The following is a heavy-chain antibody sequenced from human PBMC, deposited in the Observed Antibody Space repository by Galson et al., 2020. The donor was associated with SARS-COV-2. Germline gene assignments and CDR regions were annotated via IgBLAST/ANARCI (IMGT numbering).Heavy chain of an antibody. D-gene: IGHD1-7*01. CDR3: ARDPGGRELDY. Sequence: GESLKISCAASGFMFSSYWMHWVRQAPGKGLVWVSSNYFDGSSTRYADSVKGRFTISRDNAKNTLYLQMNSLRVEDTALYYCARDPGGRELDYWGQGTLVTVSS. V-gene: IGHV3-74*01. J-gene: IGHJ4*02. CDR2: NYFDGSST. CDR1: GFMFSSYW.